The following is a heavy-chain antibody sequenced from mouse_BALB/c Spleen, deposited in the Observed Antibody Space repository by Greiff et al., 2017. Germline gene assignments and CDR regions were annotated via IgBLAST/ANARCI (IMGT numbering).Heavy chain of an antibody. J-gene: IGHJ3*01. CDR2: IWGDGST. CDR3: ARGYYYGSSYDFAY. Sequence: QVQLKESGPGLVAPSQSLSITCTVSGFSLTGYGVNWVRQPPGKGLEWLGMIWGDGSTDYNSALKSRLSISKDNSKSQVFLKMNSLQTDDTARYYCARGYYYGSSYDFAYWGQGTLVTVSA. CDR1: GFSLTGYG. D-gene: IGHD1-1*01. V-gene: IGHV2-6-7*01.